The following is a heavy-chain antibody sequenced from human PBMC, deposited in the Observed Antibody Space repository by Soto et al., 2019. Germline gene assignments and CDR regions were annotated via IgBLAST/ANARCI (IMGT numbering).Heavy chain of an antibody. CDR1: GGSIRSGDYY. CDR3: ARLYGDYVLGAFDI. CDR2: IYYSGST. V-gene: IGHV4-30-4*01. J-gene: IGHJ3*02. Sequence: QVQLRESGPGLVKPSQTLSLTCTVSGGSIRSGDYYWSWIRQPPGKVLEWIGYIYYSGSTYYNPFLKSRVTISVDTSKNQFSLKLSSVTAADTAVYYCARLYGDYVLGAFDIWGQGTMVTVSS. D-gene: IGHD4-17*01.